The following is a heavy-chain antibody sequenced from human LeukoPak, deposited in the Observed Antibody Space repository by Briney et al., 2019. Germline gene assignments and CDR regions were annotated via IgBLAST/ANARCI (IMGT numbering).Heavy chain of an antibody. Sequence: GGSLRLSCAASGFTFSGSAMHWVRQASGKGLEWVGGIRSKTNNYATEYAVSVEGRFTISRDDSKNTVYLQMNSLKTEDTAVYYCTRLRGEKASGDYWGQGTLVTVSS. J-gene: IGHJ4*02. CDR2: IRSKTNNYAT. D-gene: IGHD3-10*01. V-gene: IGHV3-73*01. CDR3: TRLRGEKASGDY. CDR1: GFTFSGSA.